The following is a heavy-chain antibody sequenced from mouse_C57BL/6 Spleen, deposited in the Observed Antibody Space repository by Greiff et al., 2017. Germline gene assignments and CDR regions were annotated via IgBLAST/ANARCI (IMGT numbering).Heavy chain of an antibody. D-gene: IGHD2-1*01. V-gene: IGHV1-42*01. Sequence: VHVKQSGPELVKPGASVKISCKASGYSFTGYYMNWVKQSPEKSLEWIGEINPSTGGTTYNQKFKAKATLTVDQSSSTAYMQLNSLTSEDSAVYYCARAYGNYVYVDYWGQGTTLTVSS. CDR2: INPSTGGT. J-gene: IGHJ2*01. CDR1: GYSFTGYY. CDR3: ARAYGNYVYVDY.